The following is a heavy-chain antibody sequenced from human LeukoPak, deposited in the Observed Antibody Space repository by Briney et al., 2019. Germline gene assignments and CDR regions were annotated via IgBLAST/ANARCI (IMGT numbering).Heavy chain of an antibody. CDR3: ARAELDIVVVVASEPYYFDY. J-gene: IGHJ4*02. CDR1: GYTFTSYG. Sequence: ASVKVSCKASGYTFTSYGISWARQAPGQGLEWMGWISAYNGNTNYAQKLQGRVTMTTDTSTSTAYMELSRLRSDDTAVYYCARAELDIVVVVASEPYYFDYWGQGTLVTVSS. V-gene: IGHV1-18*01. CDR2: ISAYNGNT. D-gene: IGHD2-15*01.